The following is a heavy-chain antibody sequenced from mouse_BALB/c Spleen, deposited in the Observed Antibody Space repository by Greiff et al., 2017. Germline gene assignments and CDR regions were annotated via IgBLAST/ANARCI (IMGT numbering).Heavy chain of an antibody. Sequence: EVQGVESGGGLVKPGGSLKLSCAASGFTFSSYAMSWVRQSPEKRLEWVAEISSGGSYTYYPDTVTGRFTISRDNAKNTLYLEMSSLRSEDTAMYYCARDGPTTTATAYWGQGTLVTVSA. D-gene: IGHD1-2*01. V-gene: IGHV5-9-4*01. CDR2: ISSGGSYT. CDR3: ARDGPTTTATAY. CDR1: GFTFSSYA. J-gene: IGHJ3*01.